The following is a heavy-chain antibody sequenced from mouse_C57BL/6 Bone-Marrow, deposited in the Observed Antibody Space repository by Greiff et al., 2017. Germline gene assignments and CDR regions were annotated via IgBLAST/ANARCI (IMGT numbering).Heavy chain of an antibody. CDR1: GYTFTDYE. CDR3: TRRRGVYYGSSYYAMSY. V-gene: IGHV1-15*01. Sequence: VKLMESGAELVRPGASVTLSCKASGYTFTDYEMHWVKQTPVHGLEWIGAIDPETGGTAYNQKFKGKAILTADKSSSTAYMERRSLTSEDSAVYYCTRRRGVYYGSSYYAMSYWGQGTSVTVSS. J-gene: IGHJ4*01. D-gene: IGHD1-1*01. CDR2: IDPETGGT.